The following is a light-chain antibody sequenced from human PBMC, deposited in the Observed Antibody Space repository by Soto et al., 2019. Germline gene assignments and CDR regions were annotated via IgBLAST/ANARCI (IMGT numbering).Light chain of an antibody. Sequence: ETVLTQSPATLSLSPGESATLSCRASQSVGKYLAWYQQKPGQAPRLLIYNASNRAAGIPARFSGSGFGTNFTHTSSSLEPEDFAIYYCQQRTNWLFGQGTKVEI. CDR1: QSVGKY. V-gene: IGKV3-11*01. J-gene: IGKJ1*01. CDR2: NAS. CDR3: QQRTNWL.